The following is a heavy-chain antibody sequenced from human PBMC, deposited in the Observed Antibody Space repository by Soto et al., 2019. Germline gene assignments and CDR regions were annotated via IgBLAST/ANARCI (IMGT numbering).Heavy chain of an antibody. CDR1: GGSISSSSYY. V-gene: IGHV4-39*01. Sequence: QLQLQESGPGLVKPSETLSLTCTVSGGSISSSSYYWGWIRQPPGKGLEWIGSIYYSGSTYYNPSLKSRVTISVDTSKNQFSLKLSSVTAADTAVYYCARADRITIFGVVTRGAFAIWGQGTMVTVSS. CDR3: ARADRITIFGVVTRGAFAI. CDR2: IYYSGST. D-gene: IGHD3-3*01. J-gene: IGHJ3*02.